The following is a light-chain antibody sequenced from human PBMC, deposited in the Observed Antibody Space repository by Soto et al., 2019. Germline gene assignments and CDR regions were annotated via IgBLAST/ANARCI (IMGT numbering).Light chain of an antibody. CDR1: QSVRSY. J-gene: IGKJ2*01. V-gene: IGKV3-11*01. Sequence: EIVLTQSPATLSLSPGERATLSCRASQSVRSYLACYQQKPAQPPRLLTYNPSNRATAIPARFSGSGSGTDFTLPISSLEPEDFAVYYCQQRSNWPPEYTFGQGTKLEIK. CDR3: QQRSNWPPEYT. CDR2: NPS.